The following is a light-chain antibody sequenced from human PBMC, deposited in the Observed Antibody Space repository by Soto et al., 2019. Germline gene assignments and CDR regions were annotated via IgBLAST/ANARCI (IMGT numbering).Light chain of an antibody. V-gene: IGKV1-39*01. CDR1: QSISTY. CDR2: SAS. CDR3: QQSYRPPLT. J-gene: IGKJ1*01. Sequence: DIQMTQSPSSLSASVGDRVTITCRASQSISTYLNWYQQKPGKAPEFLIYSASSLQSGVPSRFSGSGSGTDFTLTINRLQPEDFATFYRQQSYRPPLTFGQGTKVEIK.